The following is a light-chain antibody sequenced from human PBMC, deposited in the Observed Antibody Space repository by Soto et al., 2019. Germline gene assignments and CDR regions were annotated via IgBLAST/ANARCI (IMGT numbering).Light chain of an antibody. Sequence: EIVLTQSPATLSLSPGDRATLSCRASQSVSEHLAWYQQRPGQAPRLVLYDASKRATGIPARFSGSGSGTDFTLTISSLEPEDFAVYYCPQRSVWPPVTFGGGTKVEIK. CDR2: DAS. J-gene: IGKJ4*01. CDR1: QSVSEH. V-gene: IGKV3-11*01. CDR3: PQRSVWPPVT.